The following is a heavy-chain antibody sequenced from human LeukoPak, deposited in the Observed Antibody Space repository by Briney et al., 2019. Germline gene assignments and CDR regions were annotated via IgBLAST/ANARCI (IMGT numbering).Heavy chain of an antibody. J-gene: IGHJ4*02. CDR3: AKVDHSSAYPDY. V-gene: IGHV3-9*01. CDR1: GFTFHDHA. Sequence: GGSLRLSCAASGFTFHDHAMRWVRQVPGKGLEWVSGISWNSGSIGYADSVKDRFTISRDNAKNSLYLQTNSLGPEDTALYYCAKVDHSSAYPDYWGQGTLVTVSS. D-gene: IGHD3-22*01. CDR2: ISWNSGSI.